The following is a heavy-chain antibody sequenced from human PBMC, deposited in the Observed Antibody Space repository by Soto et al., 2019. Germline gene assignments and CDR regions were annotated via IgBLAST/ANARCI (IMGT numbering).Heavy chain of an antibody. V-gene: IGHV4-61*05. J-gene: IGHJ4*02. CDR1: GGSISSSSYY. Sequence: SETLSLTCTVSGGSISSSSYYWGWIRQPPGKGLEWVGYIYYAGSTSYNPSLKSRVTISVDTSKNQFSLKLSSVTAADTAVYYCARQVGGWAPWYFDYWGQGTLVTVSS. CDR2: IYYAGST. D-gene: IGHD6-19*01. CDR3: ARQVGGWAPWYFDY.